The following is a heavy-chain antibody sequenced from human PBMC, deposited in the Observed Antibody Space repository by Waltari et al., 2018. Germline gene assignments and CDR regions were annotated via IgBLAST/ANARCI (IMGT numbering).Heavy chain of an antibody. D-gene: IGHD3-22*01. CDR2: IYYSGGT. Sequence: QLQLQESGPGLVKPSETLSLTCTVSGGSISSSSYYWGWIRQPPGKGLEWIGSIYYSGGTYYNPSLRSRVTISVDTSKNQFSLKLSSVTAADTAVYYCARGYYDSSGYELAFDYWGQGTLVTVSS. J-gene: IGHJ4*02. V-gene: IGHV4-39*01. CDR3: ARGYYDSSGYELAFDY. CDR1: GGSISSSSYY.